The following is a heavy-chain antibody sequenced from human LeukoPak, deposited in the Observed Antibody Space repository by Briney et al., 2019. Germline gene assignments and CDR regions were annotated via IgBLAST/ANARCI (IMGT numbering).Heavy chain of an antibody. V-gene: IGHV3-9*01. CDR3: AKDRAHCSGGRCYSRAHDAFDI. D-gene: IGHD2-15*01. J-gene: IGHJ3*02. CDR2: IIWNSGSI. Sequence: SLRLSSAASPFTFHDYAMHCARPAPVKGLGWISGIIWNSGSIGYTDYVKGRFTSFRDNAKNSLYLQMNSLRAEDTALYYCAKDRAHCSGGRCYSRAHDAFDIWGQGTMVTVSS. CDR1: PFTFHDYA.